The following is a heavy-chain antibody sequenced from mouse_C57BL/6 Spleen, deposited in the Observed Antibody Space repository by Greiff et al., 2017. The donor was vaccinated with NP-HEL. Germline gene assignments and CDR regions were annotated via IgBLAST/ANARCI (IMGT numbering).Heavy chain of an antibody. CDR1: GFSLTSYG. CDR3: AKEWLLRRAMDY. J-gene: IGHJ4*01. Sequence: QVHVKQSGPGLVQPSQSLSITCTVSGFSLTSYGVHWVRQSPGKGLEWLGVIWRGGSTDYNAAFMSRLSITKDNSKSQVFFKMNSLQADDTAIYYCAKEWLLRRAMDYWGQGTSVTVSS. V-gene: IGHV2-5*01. D-gene: IGHD2-3*01. CDR2: IWRGGST.